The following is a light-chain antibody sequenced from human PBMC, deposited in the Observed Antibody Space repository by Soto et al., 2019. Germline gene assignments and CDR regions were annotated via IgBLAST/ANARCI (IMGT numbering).Light chain of an antibody. V-gene: IGLV4-60*02. Sequence: QSVLTQSSSASASLGSSVKLTCTLSSGHSSYIITWHQQQPGKAPRYLMKLEGSGSYNKGSGVPDRFSGSSSGADRYLTISNXXFEDEADYYCETWDSNTHTVFGGGTQLTVL. CDR3: ETWDSNTHTV. J-gene: IGLJ3*02. CDR1: SGHSSYI. CDR2: LEGSGSY.